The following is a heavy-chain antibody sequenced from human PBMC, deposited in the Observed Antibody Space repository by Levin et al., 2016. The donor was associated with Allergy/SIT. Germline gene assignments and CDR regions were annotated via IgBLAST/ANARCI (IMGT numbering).Heavy chain of an antibody. D-gene: IGHD3-10*01. V-gene: IGHV3-23*01. Sequence: WIRQPPGKGLEWVSATSGSGSSTYYADSVKGRFTISRDNSRNTLYLEVNRLTADDTAVYYCAKGHQGDAFYYGLDIWGQGTTVTVSS. J-gene: IGHJ6*02. CDR3: AKGHQGDAFYYGLDI. CDR2: TSGSGSST.